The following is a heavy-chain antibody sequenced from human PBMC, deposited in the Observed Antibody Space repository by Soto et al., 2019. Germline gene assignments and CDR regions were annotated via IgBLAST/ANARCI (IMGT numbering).Heavy chain of an antibody. V-gene: IGHV3-49*03. J-gene: IGHJ5*02. D-gene: IGHD2-15*01. Sequence: GGSLRLSCTASGFTFGDYAMSWFRQAPGKGLEWVGFIRSKDYGGTTEYAASVKGRFTISRDDSKSIVYLQMNSLKTEDTAVYYFITVVVAAISHVGLMTFDPWGQGTLVTV. CDR1: GFTFGDYA. CDR3: ITVVVAAISHVGLMTFDP. CDR2: IRSKDYGGTT.